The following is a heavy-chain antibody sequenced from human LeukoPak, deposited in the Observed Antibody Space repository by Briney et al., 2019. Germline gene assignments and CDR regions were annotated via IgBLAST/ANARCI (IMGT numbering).Heavy chain of an antibody. V-gene: IGHV4-38-2*02. CDR1: GYSISSISRTYY. CDR2: FYHSGST. Sequence: PSETLSLTCTVSGYSISSISRTYYWGWVRQSPGKGLEWIGSFYHSGSTYYNPSLKSRVTISVDTSKNQSSLKLSSVTAADTAVYYCAREEWLPRGYFDYWGQGTLVTVSS. J-gene: IGHJ4*02. D-gene: IGHD6-19*01. CDR3: AREEWLPRGYFDY.